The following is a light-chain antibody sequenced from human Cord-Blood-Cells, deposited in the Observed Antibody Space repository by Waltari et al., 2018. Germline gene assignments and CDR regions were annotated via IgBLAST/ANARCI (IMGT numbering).Light chain of an antibody. CDR3: AAWDDSLSGYV. Sequence: QSVLTQPPSASGTPGQRVTISCSGSSSNIGSNYVYWYQQLPGPAPKLLIYRKNRRPSGVPDRFSGSKSGTSASLAISGLRSEDEADYYCAAWDDSLSGYVVGTGTKVTVL. CDR1: SSNIGSNY. J-gene: IGLJ1*01. V-gene: IGLV1-47*01. CDR2: RKN.